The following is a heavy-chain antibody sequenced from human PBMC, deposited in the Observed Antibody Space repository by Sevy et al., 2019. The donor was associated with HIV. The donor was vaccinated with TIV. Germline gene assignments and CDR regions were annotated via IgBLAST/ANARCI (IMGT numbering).Heavy chain of an antibody. Sequence: GGSLRLSCAASGFSFDRYGMHWVRQAPGKGLEWVAVILYEGINKDYGASVRGRFTISRDNSKNTLYLQMNSLRVDDTAVYYCATWRDYGSGSYDYWGPGTLVTVSS. CDR1: GFSFDRYG. CDR2: ILYEGINK. D-gene: IGHD3-10*01. CDR3: ATWRDYGSGSYDY. V-gene: IGHV3-33*01. J-gene: IGHJ4*02.